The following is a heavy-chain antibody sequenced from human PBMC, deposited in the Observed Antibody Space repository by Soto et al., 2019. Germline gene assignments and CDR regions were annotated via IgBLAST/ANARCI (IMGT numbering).Heavy chain of an antibody. V-gene: IGHV4-34*01. Sequence: SETLSLTCAVYGGSFSGCCWSWSRQPPGKGLEWIGEVDHSGSTNYNPSLKSRVTISVDTSKNQFSLKLSSVTAADTAVYYCARDMGCSSTSCYRGKPPGIAEAGTGWLDPWGQGTLVTVSS. CDR3: ARDMGCSSTSCYRGKPPGIAEAGTGWLDP. J-gene: IGHJ5*02. D-gene: IGHD2-2*01. CDR1: GGSFSGCC. CDR2: VDHSGST.